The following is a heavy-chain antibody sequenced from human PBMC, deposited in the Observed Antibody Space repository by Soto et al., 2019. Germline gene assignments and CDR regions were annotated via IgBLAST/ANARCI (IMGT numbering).Heavy chain of an antibody. CDR1: EFTFSSYA. CDR2: ISYDGSDK. V-gene: IGHV3-30-3*01. CDR3: ARHGGIEATRGYFDY. J-gene: IGHJ4*02. D-gene: IGHD6-13*01. Sequence: GGSLRLSCAGPEFTFSSYAMHWVRQSPGKGLEWVAVISYDGSDKYYADSVKGGFTISRDNSKNTLSPQMNSLRAEDTAVYYCARHGGIEATRGYFDYRGQGTLVTVSS.